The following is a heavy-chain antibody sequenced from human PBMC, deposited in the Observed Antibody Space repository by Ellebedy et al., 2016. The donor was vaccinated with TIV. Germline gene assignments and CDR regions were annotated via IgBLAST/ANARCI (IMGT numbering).Heavy chain of an antibody. Sequence: ASVKVSCXASGYTFTSYYMHWVRQAPGQGLEWMGIINPSGGSTSYAQKFQGRVTMTRDTSTSTVYMELSSLRSEDTAVYYCARDRSRPHTVTTPLDYWGQGTLVTVSS. CDR1: GYTFTSYY. CDR3: ARDRSRPHTVTTPLDY. V-gene: IGHV1-46*01. CDR2: INPSGGST. J-gene: IGHJ4*02. D-gene: IGHD4-17*01.